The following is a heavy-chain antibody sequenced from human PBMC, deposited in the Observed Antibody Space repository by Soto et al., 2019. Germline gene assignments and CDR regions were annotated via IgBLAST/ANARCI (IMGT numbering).Heavy chain of an antibody. V-gene: IGHV3-23*01. CDR2: IRGGGDAT. D-gene: IGHD7-27*01. J-gene: IGHJ4*02. CDR3: AKKSLGSITLPDLYYFDY. CDR1: GFTFGNYA. Sequence: VQLLESGGGLVQPGGSLRLSCAASGFTFGNYAFIWVRQAPVKWLEWVSFIRGGGDATYYPDSVKGRFTTSRDNPNNTVYLQMNSLRAEDTSVYYCAKKSLGSITLPDLYYFDYWGQGTLVTVSS.